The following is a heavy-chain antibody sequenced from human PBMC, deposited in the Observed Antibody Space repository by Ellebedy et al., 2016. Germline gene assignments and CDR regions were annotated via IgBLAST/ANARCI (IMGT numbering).Heavy chain of an antibody. J-gene: IGHJ5*01. Sequence: GGSLRLSXVASGCTFTRYGMHWGRQGPGKWVEWVSFISYDGSNKYYADSVKGRFTISRDNSKNTLYLQMYSLRVDDTAVYYCVLWGDDDSGSYTDSWGQGTLVTVSS. CDR3: VLWGDDDSGSYTDS. CDR1: GCTFTRYG. V-gene: IGHV3-30*03. CDR2: ISYDGSNK. D-gene: IGHD3-22*01.